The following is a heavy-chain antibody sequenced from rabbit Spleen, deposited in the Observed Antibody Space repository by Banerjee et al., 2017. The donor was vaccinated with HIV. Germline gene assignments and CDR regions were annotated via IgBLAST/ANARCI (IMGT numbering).Heavy chain of an antibody. V-gene: IGHV1S45*01. CDR1: GFSFSSRYY. Sequence: QEQLEESGGDLVKPEGSLTLTCTASGFSFSSRYYMCWVRQAPGKGLEWIACIDAGSSGITYYASWAKGRFTISKTSSTTVTLQMTSLTAADTATYFCARGSAAMTMVIIGFYLNLWGQGTLVTVS. D-gene: IGHD2-1*01. J-gene: IGHJ4*01. CDR3: ARGSAAMTMVIIGFYLNL. CDR2: IDAGSSGIT.